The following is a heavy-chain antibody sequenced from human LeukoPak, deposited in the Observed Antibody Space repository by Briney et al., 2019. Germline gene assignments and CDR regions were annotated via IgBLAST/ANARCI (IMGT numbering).Heavy chain of an antibody. CDR1: GFTFSSYS. V-gene: IGHV3-21*01. CDR2: ISSSSSYI. CDR3: ARLPYSSGWVDY. J-gene: IGHJ4*02. D-gene: IGHD6-19*01. Sequence: GGSLRLSCAASGFTFSSYSMNWVRQAPGKGLEWVSSISSSSSYIYYADSVKGRFTISRDNAKNSLCLQMNSLRAEDTAVYYCARLPYSSGWVDYWGQGTLVTVSS.